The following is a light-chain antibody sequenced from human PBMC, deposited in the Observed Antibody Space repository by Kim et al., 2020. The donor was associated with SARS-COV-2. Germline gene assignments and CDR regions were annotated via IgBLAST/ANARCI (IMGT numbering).Light chain of an antibody. V-gene: IGKV1-9*01. CDR2: GAS. Sequence: ASVGDRVTITCRARQGISNYLAWYQQNPDKAPKLLIYGASTLQSGVPSRFSGSGSGTEFTLTISSLRPEDFATYSCQQFNVYPRTFGQGTKVEIK. CDR3: QQFNVYPRT. CDR1: QGISNY. J-gene: IGKJ1*01.